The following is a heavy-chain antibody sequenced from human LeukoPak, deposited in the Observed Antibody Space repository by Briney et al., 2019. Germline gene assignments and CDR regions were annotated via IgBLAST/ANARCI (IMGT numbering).Heavy chain of an antibody. CDR1: GFTFSSYA. V-gene: IGHV3-23*01. Sequence: GGSLRLSCAASGFTFSSYAMSWVRQAPGKGLEWISAISGSGGSTYYADSVKGRFTISRDNSKNTLYLQMNSLRAEDTAVYYCAKGGTQGYCSGGSCYYYFDYWGQGTLVTVSS. J-gene: IGHJ4*02. CDR2: ISGSGGST. D-gene: IGHD2-15*01. CDR3: AKGGTQGYCSGGSCYYYFDY.